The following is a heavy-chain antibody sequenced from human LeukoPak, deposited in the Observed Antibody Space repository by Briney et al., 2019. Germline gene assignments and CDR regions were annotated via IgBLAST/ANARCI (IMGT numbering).Heavy chain of an antibody. Sequence: PGGSLRLPCAASGFTFSNYAMSWVRQAPGKGLEWVSTISGSGGSTYYADSVKGRFTISRDNSKNTLYLQMNSLRAEDIALYYCAKDLGSSWYSCAFDIWGQGTMVTVSS. J-gene: IGHJ3*02. CDR2: ISGSGGST. CDR3: AKDLGSSWYSCAFDI. D-gene: IGHD6-13*01. V-gene: IGHV3-23*01. CDR1: GFTFSNYA.